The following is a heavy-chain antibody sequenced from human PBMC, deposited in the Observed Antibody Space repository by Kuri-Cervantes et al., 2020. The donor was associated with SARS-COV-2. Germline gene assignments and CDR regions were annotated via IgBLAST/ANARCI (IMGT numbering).Heavy chain of an antibody. CDR1: GGSISSSSYY. CDR3: TRELGLTTVNWFDP. Sequence: GSLRLSCTVSGGSISSSSYYWSWIRQPPGKGLEWIGYIYYSGSTNYNPSLKSRVTISVDTSKNQFSLKLSSVTAADTAVYYCTRELGLTTVNWFDPWGQGTLVTVSS. V-gene: IGHV4-61*01. D-gene: IGHD4-17*01. J-gene: IGHJ5*02. CDR2: IYYSGST.